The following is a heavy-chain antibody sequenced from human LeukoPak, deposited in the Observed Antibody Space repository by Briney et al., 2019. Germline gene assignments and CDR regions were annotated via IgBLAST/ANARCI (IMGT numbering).Heavy chain of an antibody. CDR3: ARPLRGTTDFDY. CDR2: INGDGTVT. Sequence: PGGSLRLSCAVSGFTFSNYWMHWVRQAPGEGLVWVSRINGDGTVTFYADSVKGRFTISRDNAKNTLFLQMNSLRAEDTAVYYCARPLRGTTDFDYWGQGTLVTVSS. CDR1: GFTFSNYW. J-gene: IGHJ4*02. V-gene: IGHV3-74*01. D-gene: IGHD1-1*01.